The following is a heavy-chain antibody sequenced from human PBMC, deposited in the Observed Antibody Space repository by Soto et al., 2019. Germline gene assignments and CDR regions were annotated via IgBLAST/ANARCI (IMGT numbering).Heavy chain of an antibody. CDR1: GFTFSSYR. V-gene: IGHV3-21*01. CDR3: ATAVAGTDAFDI. J-gene: IGHJ3*02. CDR2: ISSSSSDI. D-gene: IGHD6-19*01. Sequence: LSCAASGFTFSSYRMNWVRQAPGKGLEWVSSISSSSSDIYYADSVKGRFTISRDNAKNSLYLQMNSLRAEDTAVYYCATAVAGTDAFDIWGQGTMVTVSS.